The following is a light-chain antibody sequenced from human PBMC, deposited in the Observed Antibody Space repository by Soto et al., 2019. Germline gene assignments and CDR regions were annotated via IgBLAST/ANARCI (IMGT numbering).Light chain of an antibody. Sequence: QSVLTQPASVSGSPGQSITISCTGTSSDVGSYNLVSWYQQHPGKAPKLMIFEGSKRPSGVSNRFSGSKSGNTASLTISGLQAEAEADYYCCSYAGNSNYVFGTGTKVTVL. J-gene: IGLJ1*01. CDR2: EGS. CDR1: SSDVGSYNL. CDR3: CSYAGNSNYV. V-gene: IGLV2-23*01.